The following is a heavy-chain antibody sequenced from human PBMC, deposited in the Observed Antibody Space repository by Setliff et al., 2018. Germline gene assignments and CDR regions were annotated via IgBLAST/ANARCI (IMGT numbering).Heavy chain of an antibody. J-gene: IGHJ6*03. V-gene: IGHV1-18*01. CDR2: ISTYTGKT. D-gene: IGHD3-22*01. CDR3: VREGVDSRSSTDYRYYMDV. Sequence: GASVKVSCKASGYIFTTYGFNWVRQAPGQGLEWMGMISTYTGKTTYAQKFQGRVTMTTDTSTGTGYMELRSLRSDDTAVYYCVREGVDSRSSTDYRYYMDVWGKGTTVTVSS. CDR1: GYIFTTYG.